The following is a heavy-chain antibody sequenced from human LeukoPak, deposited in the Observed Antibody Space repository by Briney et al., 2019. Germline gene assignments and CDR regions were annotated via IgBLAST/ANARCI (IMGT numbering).Heavy chain of an antibody. V-gene: IGHV1-46*03. CDR3: ARDKDIVVVPAAMNPPRRAFDI. CDR2: INPSGGST. CDR1: GYTFTSYY. J-gene: IGHJ3*02. D-gene: IGHD2-2*01. Sequence: ASVKVSCKASGYTFTSYYMHWVRQAPGQGLEWMGIINPSGGSTSYAQKFQGRVTMTRDTSTSTVYMELSSLRSEDTGVYYCARDKDIVVVPAAMNPPRRAFDIWGQGTMVTVSS.